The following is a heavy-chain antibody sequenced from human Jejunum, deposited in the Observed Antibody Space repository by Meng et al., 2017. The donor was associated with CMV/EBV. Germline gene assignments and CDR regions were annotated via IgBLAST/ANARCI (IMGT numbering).Heavy chain of an antibody. V-gene: IGHV3-23*01. J-gene: IGHJ4*02. D-gene: IGHD1-26*01. Sequence: SNYAMGWVRQAPGKGLEWVSALSGVGKSTYYADSVKGRFTISRDNSKNTLYLHMDSLTADDTAVYYCAKDRDLRHSGSSYYFDYWGQGALVTVSS. CDR2: LSGVGKST. CDR1: SNYA. CDR3: AKDRDLRHSGSSYYFDY.